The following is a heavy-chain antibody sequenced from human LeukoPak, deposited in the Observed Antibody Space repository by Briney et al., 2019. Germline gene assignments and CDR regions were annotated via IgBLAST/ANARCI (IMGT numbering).Heavy chain of an antibody. J-gene: IGHJ4*02. V-gene: IGHV4-30-2*01. D-gene: IGHD3-3*01. CDR1: GGSISSGGYY. CDR2: IYHSGST. Sequence: PSETLSLTCTVSGGSISSGGYYWSWIRQPPGKGLEWIGYIYHSGSTYYNPSLKSRATISVDRSKNQFSLKLSSVTAADTAVYYCARGTYYDFWSGYSIDYWGQGTLVAVSS. CDR3: ARGTYYDFWSGYSIDY.